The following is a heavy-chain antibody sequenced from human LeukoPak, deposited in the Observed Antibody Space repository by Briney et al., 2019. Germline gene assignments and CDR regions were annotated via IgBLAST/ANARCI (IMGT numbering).Heavy chain of an antibody. CDR1: GFTFSSYA. Sequence: GGSLRLSCAASGFTFSSYAMSWVRQAPGKGLEWVSTISGSGGSTYYADSVKGRFTISRDNSRNTLYLLMNSLRAEDTAVYYCAKVGDDILTGYLSPDYWGQGSLVTVSS. V-gene: IGHV3-23*01. CDR2: ISGSGGST. D-gene: IGHD3-9*01. J-gene: IGHJ4*02. CDR3: AKVGDDILTGYLSPDY.